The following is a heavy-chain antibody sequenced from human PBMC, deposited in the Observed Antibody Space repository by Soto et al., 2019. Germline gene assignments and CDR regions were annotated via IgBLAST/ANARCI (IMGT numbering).Heavy chain of an antibody. D-gene: IGHD5-12*01. J-gene: IGHJ4*02. CDR1: GGSISSYY. CDR3: ARDGYNSLDY. V-gene: IGHV4-59*01. Sequence: PSETLSLTCTVSGGSISSYYWSWIRQPPGKGLEWIGYIYYSGSTNYNPSLKGRVTISVDTSKNQSSLMLSSVTAADTAVYYCARDGYNSLDYWGQGTLVTVSS. CDR2: IYYSGST.